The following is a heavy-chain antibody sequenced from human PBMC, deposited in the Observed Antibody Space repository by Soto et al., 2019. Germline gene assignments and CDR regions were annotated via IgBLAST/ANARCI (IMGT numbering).Heavy chain of an antibody. J-gene: IGHJ5*02. CDR3: AKQGGKYGIRSFDP. Sequence: SETLSLTCTVSGGSVSSYYWSWIRQPPGKGLEWVGYIYYSGSTNYNPSLKSRVTISVDTSKNQFSLRLTSVTAADTAVYYCAKQGGKYGIRSFDPWGQGTLVTVS. D-gene: IGHD1-1*01. CDR2: IYYSGST. V-gene: IGHV4-59*08. CDR1: GGSVSSYY.